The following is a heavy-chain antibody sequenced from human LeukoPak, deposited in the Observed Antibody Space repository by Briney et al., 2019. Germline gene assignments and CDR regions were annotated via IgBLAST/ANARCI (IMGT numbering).Heavy chain of an antibody. Sequence: SETLSLTCTVSGGSIGSTNYYWGWIRQPPGKGLEWIGSIYYSASSYYNPSLKSRVIISVETSKNQFSLKLSSVTAADTAVYYCVRSNRAPITMVRGAFNCFDPWGQGTLVTVSS. CDR3: VRSNRAPITMVRGAFNCFDP. CDR2: IYYSASS. J-gene: IGHJ5*02. CDR1: GGSIGSTNYY. V-gene: IGHV4-39*01. D-gene: IGHD3-10*01.